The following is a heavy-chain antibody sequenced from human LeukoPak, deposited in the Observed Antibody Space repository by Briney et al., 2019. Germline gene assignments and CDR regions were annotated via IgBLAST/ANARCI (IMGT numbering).Heavy chain of an antibody. Sequence: PGGSLRLSCAAPGFTFSSYAMSWVRQAPGKGLEWVSAISGSGGSTYCADSVKGRFTISRDNSKNTLYLQMNSLRAEDTAVYYCAKWGDDYGDNYYYYYMDVWGKGTTVTVSS. CDR1: GFTFSSYA. V-gene: IGHV3-23*01. CDR2: ISGSGGST. D-gene: IGHD4-17*01. J-gene: IGHJ6*03. CDR3: AKWGDDYGDNYYYYYMDV.